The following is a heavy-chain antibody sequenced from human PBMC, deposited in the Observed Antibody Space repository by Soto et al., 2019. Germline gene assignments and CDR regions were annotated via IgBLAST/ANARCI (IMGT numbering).Heavy chain of an antibody. D-gene: IGHD4-17*01. CDR3: ASSPPPTVTMYSRYFDL. CDR1: GGTFSSYA. Sequence: QVQLVQSGAEVKKPGSSVKVSCKASGGTFSSYAINWVRQAPGQGLEWMGGIIPIFGTANYAQKFQGRVTITAVKSTNTAYMELRSLRSEDTAVYYCASSPPPTVTMYSRYFDLWGRGTLVTVSS. J-gene: IGHJ2*01. V-gene: IGHV1-69*14. CDR2: IIPIFGTA.